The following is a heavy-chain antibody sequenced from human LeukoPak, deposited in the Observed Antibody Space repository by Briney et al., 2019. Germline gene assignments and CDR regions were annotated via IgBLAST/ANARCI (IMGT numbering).Heavy chain of an antibody. D-gene: IGHD3-16*01. Sequence: ASENVSCKASGGTFSSYAISWVRQAPGQGLEWMGGIIPIFGTANYAQKFQGRVTITADKSTSTAYMELSSLRSEDTAVYYCARVRDYVFRFDPWGQGTLVTVSS. V-gene: IGHV1-69*06. CDR3: ARVRDYVFRFDP. J-gene: IGHJ5*02. CDR2: IIPIFGTA. CDR1: GGTFSSYA.